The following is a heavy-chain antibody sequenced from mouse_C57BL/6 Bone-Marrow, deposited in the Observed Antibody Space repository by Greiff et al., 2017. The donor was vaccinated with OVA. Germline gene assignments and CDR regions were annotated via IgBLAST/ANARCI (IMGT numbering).Heavy chain of an antibody. CDR3: TNYDMDY. CDR1: GFNIKDDY. Sequence: VQLQQSGAELVRPGASVKLSCTASGFNIKDDYMHWVKQRPEQGLEWIGWIDPENGDTEYASKFKGKATITADPSSNTAYMQLSRLTSEDTAVNYCTNYDMDYWGQGTSVTVSS. J-gene: IGHJ4*01. CDR2: IDPENGDT. V-gene: IGHV14-4*01.